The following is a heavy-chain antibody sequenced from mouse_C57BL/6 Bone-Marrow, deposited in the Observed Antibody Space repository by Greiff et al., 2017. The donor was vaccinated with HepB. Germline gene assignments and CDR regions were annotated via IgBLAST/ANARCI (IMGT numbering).Heavy chain of an antibody. Sequence: EVQLVESEGGLVQPGSSMKLSCTASGFTFSDYYMAWVRQVPEKGLEWVANINYDGSSTYYLDSLKSRFIISRDNAKNILYLQMSSLKSEDTATYYCARALLDGYPYWYFDVWGTGTTVTVSS. CDR1: GFTFSDYY. V-gene: IGHV5-16*01. CDR2: INYDGSST. D-gene: IGHD2-3*01. J-gene: IGHJ1*03. CDR3: ARALLDGYPYWYFDV.